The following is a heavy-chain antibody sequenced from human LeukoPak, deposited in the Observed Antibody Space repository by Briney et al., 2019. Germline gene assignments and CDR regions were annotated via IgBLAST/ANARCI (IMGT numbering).Heavy chain of an antibody. J-gene: IGHJ6*03. Sequence: SETLSLTCTVSGGSISSYYWSWIRQPPGKGLEWIGYIYYSGSTNYNPSLKSRVTISVDTSKNQFSLKLSSVTAADTAVYYCARTSGMTTAYYYYMDVWCKGTTVTVSS. CDR1: GGSISSYY. V-gene: IGHV4-59*01. D-gene: IGHD4-11*01. CDR3: ARTSGMTTAYYYYMDV. CDR2: IYYSGST.